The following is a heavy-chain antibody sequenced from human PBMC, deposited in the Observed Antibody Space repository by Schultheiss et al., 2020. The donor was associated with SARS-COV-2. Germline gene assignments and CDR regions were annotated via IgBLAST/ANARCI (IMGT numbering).Heavy chain of an antibody. V-gene: IGHV1-2*04. CDR2: INPNSGGT. J-gene: IGHJ6*02. Sequence: ASVKVSCKASGYTFTDYYMHWVRQAPGQGLEWMGWINPNSGGTNYAQKFQGWVTMTRDTSISTAYVELSRLRSDDTAVYYCARERGGYYGMDAWGQGTTVTVSS. CDR1: GYTFTDYY. D-gene: IGHD3-16*01. CDR3: ARERGGYYGMDA.